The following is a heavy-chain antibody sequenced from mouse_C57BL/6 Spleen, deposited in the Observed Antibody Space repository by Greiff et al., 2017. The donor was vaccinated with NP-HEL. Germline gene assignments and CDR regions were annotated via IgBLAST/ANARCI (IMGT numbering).Heavy chain of an antibody. CDR1: GYAFSSSW. V-gene: IGHV1-82*01. Sequence: QVQLKESGPELVKPGASVKISCKASGYAFSSSWMNWVKQRPGKGLEWIGRIYPGDGDTNYNGKFKGKATLTADKSSSTAYMQLSSLTSEDSAVYFCALYYDYDGPYYYAMDYWGQGTSVTVSS. CDR3: ALYYDYDGPYYYAMDY. CDR2: IYPGDGDT. D-gene: IGHD2-4*01. J-gene: IGHJ4*01.